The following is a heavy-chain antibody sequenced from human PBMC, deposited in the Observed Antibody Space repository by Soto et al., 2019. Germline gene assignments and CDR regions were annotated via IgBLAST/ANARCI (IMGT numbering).Heavy chain of an antibody. D-gene: IGHD3-3*01. J-gene: IGHJ4*02. CDR3: ARANPHPYYDFWSGYYTIFDY. CDR1: GFTFSSYS. Sequence: GGSLRLSCAASGFTFSSYSMNWVRQAPGKGLEWVSYISSSSSTIYYADSVKGRFTISRDNAKNSLYLQMNSLRAEDTAVYYCARANPHPYYDFWSGYYTIFDYWGQGTLVTVSS. V-gene: IGHV3-48*01. CDR2: ISSSSSTI.